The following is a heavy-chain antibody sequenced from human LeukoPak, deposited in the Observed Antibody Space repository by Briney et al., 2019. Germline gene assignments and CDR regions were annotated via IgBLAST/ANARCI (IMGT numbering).Heavy chain of an antibody. CDR1: GFTFSSYA. Sequence: PGGSLRLSCAASGFTFSSYAMSWVRQAPGKGLEWVSAISGGGGTTYNADSMKGRFTISRDNSKNTLYLQMSSLRADDTAVYYCAKDRGIAVAATGDYWGQGTLVTVAS. J-gene: IGHJ4*02. CDR3: AKDRGIAVAATGDY. CDR2: ISGGGGTT. V-gene: IGHV3-23*01. D-gene: IGHD6-19*01.